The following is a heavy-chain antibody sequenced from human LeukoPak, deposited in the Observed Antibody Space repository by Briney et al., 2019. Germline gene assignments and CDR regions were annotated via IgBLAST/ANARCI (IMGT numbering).Heavy chain of an antibody. J-gene: IGHJ4*02. CDR2: ISSSSSTI. D-gene: IGHD6-19*01. CDR3: ARDDVGGWYPCQIDQ. V-gene: IGHV3-48*04. CDR1: GFTFSSYS. Sequence: GGSLRLSCAASGFTFSSYSLNWVRQAPGKGLEWVSYISSSSSTIYYADSVKGRFTISRDNAKNSLFLQMNSLTAEDTAVYYCARDDVGGWYPCQIDQWGRGTLVTVSS.